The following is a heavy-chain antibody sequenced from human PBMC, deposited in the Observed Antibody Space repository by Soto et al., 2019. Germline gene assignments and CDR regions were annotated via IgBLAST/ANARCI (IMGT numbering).Heavy chain of an antibody. CDR2: IRSKANSYAT. D-gene: IGHD3-10*01. V-gene: IGHV3-73*01. CDR3: TRTYYFGSGSYRKGFDY. Sequence: GGSLRLSCAASGFTFSGSAMHWVRQASGKGLEWVGRIRSKANSYATAYTASVEGRFTISRDDSKNMAYLQMNSLKTEDTAVYYCTRTYYFGSGSYRKGFDYWGQGSLVTVSS. CDR1: GFTFSGSA. J-gene: IGHJ4*02.